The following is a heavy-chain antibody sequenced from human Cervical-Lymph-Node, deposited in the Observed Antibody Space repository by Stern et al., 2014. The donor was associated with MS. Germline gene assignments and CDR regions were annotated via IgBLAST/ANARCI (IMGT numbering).Heavy chain of an antibody. V-gene: IGHV3-11*01. CDR3: AREIYETSLDY. CDR2: ISPRDGTT. Sequence: VQLVQSGGDLVKPGGSLRLSCTVSGFPFSDHYMNWIRQAPGKGLEWVAYISPRDGTTYYADSVKGRFTISRDNAKNSLFLQMSSLRGDDTAVYYCAREIYETSLDYWGRGTLVTVSS. D-gene: IGHD5/OR15-5a*01. J-gene: IGHJ4*02. CDR1: GFPFSDHY.